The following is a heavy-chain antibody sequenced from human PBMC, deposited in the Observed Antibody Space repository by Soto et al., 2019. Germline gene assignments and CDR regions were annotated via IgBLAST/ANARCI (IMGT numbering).Heavy chain of an antibody. D-gene: IGHD3-3*01. CDR2: IYYSGST. V-gene: IGHV4-39*01. J-gene: IGHJ4*02. CDR1: GGSIISSSYY. Sequence: SETLSLTCTVSGGSIISSSYYWGWNRQPPGKGLEWIGSIYYSGSTYYNPSLKSRVTISVDTSKNQFSLKLSSVTAADTAVYYCARHSPAISISDHWGQGTLVTVSS. CDR3: ARHSPAISISDH.